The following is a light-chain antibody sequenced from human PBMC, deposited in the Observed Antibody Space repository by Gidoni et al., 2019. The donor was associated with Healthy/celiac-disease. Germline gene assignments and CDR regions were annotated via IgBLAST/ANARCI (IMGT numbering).Light chain of an antibody. CDR2: AAS. V-gene: IGKV1-39*01. CDR1: QSISSY. CDR3: QQSYSTPT. J-gene: IGKJ5*01. Sequence: DIQMTPSPSSLSASVGDRVPITCRASQSISSYLNWYQQKPGKAPKLLIYAASSLQSGVPSRFSGSGSETDFTLTISSLQPEDCATYYCQQSYSTPTFGQGTRLENK.